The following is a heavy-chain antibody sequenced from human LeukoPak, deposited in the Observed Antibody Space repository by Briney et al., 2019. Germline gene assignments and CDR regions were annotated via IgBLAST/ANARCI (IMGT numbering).Heavy chain of an antibody. D-gene: IGHD2-15*01. CDR1: GFTFSDYY. CDR2: ISSSGSTI. Sequence: GGSLRLSCAASGFTFSDYYMSWIRQAPGKGLEWVSYISSSGSTIYYADSVKGRFTISRDNAKNSLYLQVNSLRAEDTAVYYCARIYCSGGSCYFGYWGQGTLVTVSS. CDR3: ARIYCSGGSCYFGY. V-gene: IGHV3-11*04. J-gene: IGHJ4*02.